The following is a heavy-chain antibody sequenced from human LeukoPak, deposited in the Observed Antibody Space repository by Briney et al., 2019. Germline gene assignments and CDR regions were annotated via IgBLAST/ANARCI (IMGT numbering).Heavy chain of an antibody. Sequence: SETLSLTCTVPGGSISSYYWSWIRQPPGKGLEWIGYIYYSGSTNYNPSLKSRVTISVDTSKNQFSLKLSSVTAADTAVYYCAREREERLGYCSSTSCHWRYYFDYWGQGTLVTVSS. V-gene: IGHV4-59*01. CDR1: GGSISSYY. CDR3: AREREERLGYCSSTSCHWRYYFDY. J-gene: IGHJ4*02. CDR2: IYYSGST. D-gene: IGHD2-2*01.